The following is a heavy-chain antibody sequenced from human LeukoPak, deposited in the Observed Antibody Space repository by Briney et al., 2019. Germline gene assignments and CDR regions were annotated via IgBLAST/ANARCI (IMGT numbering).Heavy chain of an antibody. CDR2: VTNNGGST. Sequence: GGSLRHSCAASGFTLSTYAMSCVRHAPGEGLEWVAVVTNNGGSTYNADSVKGGFSLSRDNSKDTLSLQMNSLRAEDTAVYYCANLWSSSRGAFDIWGQGTMVAVSS. J-gene: IGHJ3*02. CDR3: ANLWSSSRGAFDI. V-gene: IGHV3-23*01. D-gene: IGHD6-13*01. CDR1: GFTLSTYA.